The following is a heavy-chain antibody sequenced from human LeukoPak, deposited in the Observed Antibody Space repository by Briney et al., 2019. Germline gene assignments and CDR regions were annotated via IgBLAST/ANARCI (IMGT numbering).Heavy chain of an antibody. J-gene: IGHJ4*02. V-gene: IGHV3-7*03. CDR3: AICYSDHSDYFDY. CDR2: INQDGSAK. Sequence: GGSLRLSCAASGFTFTNYWMSWVRQSPGKGLEWVANINQDGSAKYYVDSVKGRFTISRDNAKNPLYLQMNSLRTDDTAVYYCAICYSDHSDYFDYWGQGTLVTVSS. CDR1: GFTFTNYW. D-gene: IGHD4-17*01.